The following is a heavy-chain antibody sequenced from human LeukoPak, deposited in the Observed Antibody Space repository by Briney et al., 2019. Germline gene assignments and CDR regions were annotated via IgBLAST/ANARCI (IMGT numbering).Heavy chain of an antibody. CDR1: GYTFTSYD. V-gene: IGHV1-8*01. Sequence: ASVKVSCKASGYTFTSYDINWVRQAPGQGLEWMGWMDPNSGNTGYAQKFQGRVTMTRNTSISTAYMELSSLRSEDTAVYYCARGTLYCSSTSCYYYLDYWGQGTLVTVSS. CDR2: MDPNSGNT. J-gene: IGHJ4*02. CDR3: ARGTLYCSSTSCYYYLDY. D-gene: IGHD2-2*01.